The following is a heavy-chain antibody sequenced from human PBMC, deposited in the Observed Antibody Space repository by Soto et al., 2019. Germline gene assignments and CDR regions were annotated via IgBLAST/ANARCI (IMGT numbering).Heavy chain of an antibody. Sequence: QVQLVQSGAEVKKPGASVKVSCKASGYTFTSYPIHWVRQAPGQRLEWMGWINAGNGNTKYSQKFQGRVTINRDTTDSSAYMDLSSLRSEDTAVYYSARDVGATGDCGQGSLVTVSS. D-gene: IGHD1-26*01. V-gene: IGHV1-3*01. CDR3: ARDVGATGD. CDR1: GYTFTSYP. J-gene: IGHJ4*02. CDR2: INAGNGNT.